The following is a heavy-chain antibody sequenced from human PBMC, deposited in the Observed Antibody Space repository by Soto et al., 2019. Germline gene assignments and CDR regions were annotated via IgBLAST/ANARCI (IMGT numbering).Heavy chain of an antibody. CDR3: ARGGGVVVPAANRWFDP. CDR1: GYTFTSYG. J-gene: IGHJ5*02. CDR2: ISAYNGNT. D-gene: IGHD2-2*01. Sequence: GPSVKVSCKASGYTFTSYGISWVRQAPGQGLEWMGWISAYNGNTNYAQKLQGRVTMTTDTSTSTAYMELRSLRSDDTAVYYCARGGGVVVPAANRWFDPWGQGTLVTVSS. V-gene: IGHV1-18*01.